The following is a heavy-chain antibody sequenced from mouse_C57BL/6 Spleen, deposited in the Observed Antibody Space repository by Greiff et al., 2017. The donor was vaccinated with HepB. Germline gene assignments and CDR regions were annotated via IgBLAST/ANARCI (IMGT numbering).Heavy chain of an antibody. CDR3: ARRGGDYYGSKYFDY. J-gene: IGHJ2*01. Sequence: EVKLQEAGTELVKPGASVKISCKASGYSITGYYMNWGKPSPEKSLEWIGEINPSTGSTTYNQKVKAKATLTVDKSSSTAYMQLKSLTSEDSAVYYCARRGGDYYGSKYFDYWGQGTTLTVSS. CDR2: INPSTGST. D-gene: IGHD1-1*01. V-gene: IGHV1-42*01. CDR1: GYSITGYY.